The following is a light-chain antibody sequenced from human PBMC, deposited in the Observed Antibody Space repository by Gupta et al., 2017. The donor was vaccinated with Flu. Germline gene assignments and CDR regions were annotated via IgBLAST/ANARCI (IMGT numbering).Light chain of an antibody. Sequence: QPVVTQEHSLTMSPGGTVTLPCASSAGAVICDYYPNWFQQKSGQPPRSLIYKTDKKHSWTPARFSGSLLGGKAALTLSGAQPEDEADYFCLIMYGGAWVFGGGTKLTVL. CDR2: KTD. J-gene: IGLJ3*02. CDR1: AGAVICDYY. CDR3: LIMYGGAWV. V-gene: IGLV7-43*01.